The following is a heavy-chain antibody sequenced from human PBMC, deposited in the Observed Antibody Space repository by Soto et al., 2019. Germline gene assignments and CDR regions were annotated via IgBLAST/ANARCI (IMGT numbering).Heavy chain of an antibody. CDR2: IFHSLGA. D-gene: IGHD3-10*01. CDR1: GGSTTSDY. J-gene: IGHJ4*02. CDR3: VRDLNGSGDY. V-gene: IGHV4-59*01. Sequence: PSETLSLTCTVSGGSTTSDYWRWIRQPPGKGLEWLGYIFHSLGANYNPSLGSRGTISLDTSKNQLSLSLRSVTAAATAIYFCVRDLNGSGDYWGQGTLVTVSS.